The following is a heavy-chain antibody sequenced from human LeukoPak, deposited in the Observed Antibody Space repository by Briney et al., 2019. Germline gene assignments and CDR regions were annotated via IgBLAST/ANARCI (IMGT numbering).Heavy chain of an antibody. CDR1: GGTFSTYA. J-gene: IGHJ4*02. Sequence: SVKVSCKASGGTFSTYAISWVRQAPGQGLEWMGGIIPLLGTANYAQKFQGRLTITPDEFTGTAYMELRSLRSEDTAVFYSAINTNDNENTGHCVFDSWGQGTLVTVSS. D-gene: IGHD2-21*01. CDR2: IIPLLGTA. V-gene: IGHV1-69*13. CDR3: AINTNDNENTGHCVFDS.